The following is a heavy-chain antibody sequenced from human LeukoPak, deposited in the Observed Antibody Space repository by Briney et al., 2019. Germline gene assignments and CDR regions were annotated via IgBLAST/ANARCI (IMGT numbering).Heavy chain of an antibody. CDR1: GFTFSSYV. V-gene: IGHV3-48*04. CDR2: INIGGTNT. J-gene: IGHJ5*02. CDR3: ATDGAGFDT. Sequence: PGGSLRLSCAASGFTFSSYVMSWVRHAPGKGLEWLSYINIGGTNTHYADSVKGRFTISRDNAKKSLYLEMNNLRAEDTAVYYCATDGAGFDTWGQGVLVTVSS.